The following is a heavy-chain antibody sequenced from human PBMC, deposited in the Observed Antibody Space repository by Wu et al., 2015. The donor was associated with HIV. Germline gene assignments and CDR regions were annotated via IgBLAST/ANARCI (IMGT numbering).Heavy chain of an antibody. CDR3: AREQKVAAAGTVGYYYGMDV. J-gene: IGHJ6*02. CDR2: IIPIFGTA. D-gene: IGHD6-13*01. V-gene: IGHV1-69*05. Sequence: QVQLVQSGAEVKKPGSSVKVSCKASGGTFSSYAISWVRQAPGQGLEWMGGIIPIFGTANYAQKFQGRVTITTDESTSTAYMELSSLRSEDTAVYYCAREQKVAAAGTVGYYYGMDVVGPRDHGHRLL. CDR1: GGTFSSYA.